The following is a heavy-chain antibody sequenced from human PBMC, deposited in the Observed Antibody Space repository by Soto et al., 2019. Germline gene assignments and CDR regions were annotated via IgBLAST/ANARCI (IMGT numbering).Heavy chain of an antibody. CDR1: GFTFSSYG. V-gene: IGHV3-30*18. CDR2: ISYDGSNK. CDR3: AKDHCTNGVCYEYFDY. D-gene: IGHD2-8*01. Sequence: QVQLVESGGGVVQPGRSLRLSCAASGFTFSSYGMHWVRQAPGKGLEWVAVISYDGSNKYYADSVKGRFTISRDNSKNPLYLQMNSLRAEDTAVYYCAKDHCTNGVCYEYFDYLGQGTLVTVSS. J-gene: IGHJ4*02.